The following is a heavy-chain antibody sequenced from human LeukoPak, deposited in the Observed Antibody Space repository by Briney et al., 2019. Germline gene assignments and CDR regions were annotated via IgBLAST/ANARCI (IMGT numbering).Heavy chain of an antibody. Sequence: SVKVSCKASGYTFTGYYMHWVRQAPGQGLEWMGGIIPIFGTANYAQKFQGRVTITTDESTSTAYMELSSLRSEDTAVYYCARDGEAARPPHYYYYYMDVWGKGTTVTVSS. CDR2: IIPIFGTA. J-gene: IGHJ6*03. D-gene: IGHD6-6*01. CDR1: GYTFTGYY. CDR3: ARDGEAARPPHYYYYYMDV. V-gene: IGHV1-69*05.